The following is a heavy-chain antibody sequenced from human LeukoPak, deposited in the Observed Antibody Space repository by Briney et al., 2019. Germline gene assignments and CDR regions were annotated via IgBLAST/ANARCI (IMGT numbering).Heavy chain of an antibody. J-gene: IGHJ4*02. CDR3: ASGEPKVVPAAIVDY. CDR1: GGTFSSYA. D-gene: IGHD2-2*02. V-gene: IGHV1-69*04. Sequence: SVKVSCKATGGTFSSYAISWVRQAPGQGLEWMGRIIPILGIANYAQKFQGRVTITADKSTSTAYMELSSLRSGDTAVYYCASGEPKVVPAAIVDYWGQGTLVTVSS. CDR2: IIPILGIA.